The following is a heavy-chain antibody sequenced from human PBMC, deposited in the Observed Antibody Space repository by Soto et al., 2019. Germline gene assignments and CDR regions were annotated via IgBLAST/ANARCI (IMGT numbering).Heavy chain of an antibody. D-gene: IGHD2-15*01. CDR2: IYYSGST. CDR3: ASMTWGVVVAVEYYFDY. Sequence: SETLSLTCTVSGGSISSSSYYWGWIRQPPGKGLEWIGSIYYSGSTYYNPSLKSRVTISGDTSKNQFSLKLSSVTAADTAVYYCASMTWGVVVAVEYYFDYWGQGTLVTVSS. J-gene: IGHJ4*02. V-gene: IGHV4-39*01. CDR1: GGSISSSSYY.